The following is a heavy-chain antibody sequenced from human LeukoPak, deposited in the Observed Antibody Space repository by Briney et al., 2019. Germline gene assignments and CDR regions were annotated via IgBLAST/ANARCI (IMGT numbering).Heavy chain of an antibody. CDR2: ISSSGSTI. D-gene: IGHD3-3*01. CDR3: ARDGYYDFWSGYYQRGYFDY. J-gene: IGHJ4*02. V-gene: IGHV3-48*03. CDR1: GFTFSSYE. Sequence: GGSLRLSCAASGFTFSSYEMNWVRQAPGKGMEWVSYISSSGSTIYYADSVKGRFTISRDNDKNSLYLHMNSLRAEDTAVYYCARDGYYDFWSGYYQRGYFDYRGQGTLVTVSS.